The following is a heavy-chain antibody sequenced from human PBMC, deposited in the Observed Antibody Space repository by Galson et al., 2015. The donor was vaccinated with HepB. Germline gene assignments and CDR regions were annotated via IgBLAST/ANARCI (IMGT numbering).Heavy chain of an antibody. J-gene: IGHJ6*02. CDR1: GFTFSNYG. CDR3: AKDTGAGYYNYYPMDV. Sequence: SLRLSCAASGFTFSNYGIHWVRQAPGKGLEWVAVISYDGSKRYYADSVKGRFTISRDNSRDTLYLQMNSLRPEDTAVYYCAKDTGAGYYNYYPMDVWGQGTTVTVSS. V-gene: IGHV3-30*18. D-gene: IGHD4/OR15-4a*01. CDR2: ISYDGSKR.